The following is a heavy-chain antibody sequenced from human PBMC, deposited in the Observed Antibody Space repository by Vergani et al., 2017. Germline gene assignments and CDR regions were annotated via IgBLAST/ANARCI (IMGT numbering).Heavy chain of an antibody. CDR2: ISGHDHRT. Sequence: EVQLLESGGGSVQPGESLRLSCVASGFRFREHGMNWVRQAPGKGLEWVSGISGHDHRTLYADSVKGRFIISRDNSKNTLYLQMNSLRAEDTAVYYCARESSGPYSQHRRAFDIWGQGTMVTVSS. V-gene: IGHV3-23*01. CDR3: ARESSGPYSQHRRAFDI. J-gene: IGHJ3*02. D-gene: IGHD4-11*01. CDR1: GFRFREHG.